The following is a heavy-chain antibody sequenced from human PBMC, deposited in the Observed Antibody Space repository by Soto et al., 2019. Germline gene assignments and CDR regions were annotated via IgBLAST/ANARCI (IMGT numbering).Heavy chain of an antibody. D-gene: IGHD3-22*01. CDR3: ARGGMRYYDSSGYTFAY. V-gene: IGHV4-61*01. J-gene: IGHJ4*02. CDR2: IYYSGST. CDR1: GGSVSSGSYY. Sequence: SETLSLTCTVSGGSVSSGSYYWSWIRQPPGKGLEWIGYIYYSGSTNYNPSLKSRVTISVDTSKNQFSLKLSSVTAADTAVYYCARGGMRYYDSSGYTFAYWGQRTLVTVSS.